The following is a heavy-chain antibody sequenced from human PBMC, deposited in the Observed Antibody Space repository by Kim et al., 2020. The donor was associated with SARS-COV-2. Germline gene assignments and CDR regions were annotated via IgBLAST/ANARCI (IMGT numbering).Heavy chain of an antibody. CDR1: GGSFSGYY. V-gene: IGHV4-34*01. J-gene: IGHJ4*02. CDR3: ARGQVAAAWPL. CDR2: INHSGTT. Sequence: SETLSLTCAVYGGSFSGYYWSWIRQSPGKGLEWIGEINHSGTTNYNPSLKSRVTISIDTSKNQFSLKVTSITAADTAVYYCARGQVAAAWPLWGQGTLVTVSS. D-gene: IGHD6-13*01.